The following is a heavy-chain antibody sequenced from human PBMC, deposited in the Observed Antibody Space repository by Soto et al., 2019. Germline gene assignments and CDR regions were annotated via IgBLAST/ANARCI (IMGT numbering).Heavy chain of an antibody. V-gene: IGHV4-4*07. CDR2: IYTSGST. CDR3: AKDLKFGKADD. CDR1: GGSSSSYY. D-gene: IGHD3-10*01. J-gene: IGHJ4*02. Sequence: SETLSLTCTVSGGSSSSYYWTWIRQPSGKGLEWIGRIYTSGSTNYNPSLKSRVTLSVDTSKNQFSLKLISVTAADTAVYYCAKDLKFGKADDCGKRSQATVS.